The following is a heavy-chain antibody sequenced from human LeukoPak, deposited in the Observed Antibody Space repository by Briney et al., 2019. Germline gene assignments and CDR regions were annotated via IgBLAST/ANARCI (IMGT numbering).Heavy chain of an antibody. D-gene: IGHD6-19*01. Sequence: GGSLRLSCAASGFTFSSYWMSWVRQAPGKGLEWVSSISSSSSYIYYADSVKGRFTISRDNAKNSLYLQMNSLRAEDTAVYYCAIAVAGTCFDYWGQGTLVTVSS. CDR2: ISSSSSYI. CDR3: AIAVAGTCFDY. CDR1: GFTFSSYW. V-gene: IGHV3-21*01. J-gene: IGHJ4*02.